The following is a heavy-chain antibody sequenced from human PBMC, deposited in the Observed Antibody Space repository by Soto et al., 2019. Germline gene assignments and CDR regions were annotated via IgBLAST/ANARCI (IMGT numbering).Heavy chain of an antibody. Sequence: SETLSLTCTVSGGSISSSISYWGWIRQPPENELEWIGSIYYIGSTYYNPSLKSRVTISVYPSKNKFYLKLSSVTAADTAVYYCTLRFLEGLPNYGMDVWGPGPKITVYS. D-gene: IGHD3-3*01. CDR2: IYYIGST. CDR1: GGSISSSISY. V-gene: IGHV4-39*01. J-gene: IGHJ6*02. CDR3: TLRFLEGLPNYGMDV.